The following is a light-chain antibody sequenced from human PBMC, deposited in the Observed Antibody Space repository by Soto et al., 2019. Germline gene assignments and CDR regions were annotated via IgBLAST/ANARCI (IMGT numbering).Light chain of an antibody. CDR3: CSYAGSSTLVL. CDR2: EGD. V-gene: IGLV2-18*02. J-gene: IGLJ2*01. CDR1: SSDVGSYNR. Sequence: QSALTQPPSVSGSPGQSVTISCTGTSSDVGSYNRVSWYQQPPGTAPKLIIYEGDKRPSGLSNRFSGSKSGNTASLTISGLQAEDEADYYCCSYAGSSTLVLFGGGTKLTVL.